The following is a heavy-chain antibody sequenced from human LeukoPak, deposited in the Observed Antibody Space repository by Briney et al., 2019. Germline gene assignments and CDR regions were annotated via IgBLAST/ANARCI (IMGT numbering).Heavy chain of an antibody. V-gene: IGHV3-11*04. CDR1: GFTFSDYY. CDR3: AELGITMIGGV. Sequence: KTGGSLRLSCAASGFTFSDYYMSWIRQAPGKGLEWVSYISNSGSIIHYADSVKGRFTISRDNAKNSLYLQMNSLRAEDTAVYYCAELGITMIGGVWGKGTTVTISS. CDR2: ISNSGSII. D-gene: IGHD3-10*02. J-gene: IGHJ6*04.